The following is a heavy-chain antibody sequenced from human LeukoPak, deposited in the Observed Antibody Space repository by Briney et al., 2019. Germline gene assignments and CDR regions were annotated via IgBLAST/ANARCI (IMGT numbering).Heavy chain of an antibody. CDR1: GGTFSSYA. CDR2: IIPIFGTA. D-gene: IGHD4/OR15-4a*01. CDR3: ARRGATPTTSEFDP. Sequence: GDSVKVSCKASGGTFSSYAISWVRQAPGQGLEWMGGIIPIFGTANYAQKFQGRVTITTDESTSTAYMELSSLRSEDTAVYYCARRGATPTTSEFDPWGQGTLVTVSS. J-gene: IGHJ5*02. V-gene: IGHV1-69*05.